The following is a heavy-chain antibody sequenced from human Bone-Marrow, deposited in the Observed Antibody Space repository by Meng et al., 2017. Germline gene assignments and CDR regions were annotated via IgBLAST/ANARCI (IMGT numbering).Heavy chain of an antibody. Sequence: ASVKVSCKASGYTFTSYDINWVRQATGQGLEWMGWMNPNSGNIGYAQKFQGRVTMTRNTSISTAYMELSSLRSEDTAVYYCARGYEYQLLRIYYYYYGMDVWGQGTTVTVSS. CDR1: GYTFTSYD. CDR3: ARGYEYQLLRIYYYYYGMDV. J-gene: IGHJ6*02. D-gene: IGHD2-2*01. V-gene: IGHV1-8*01. CDR2: MNPNSGNI.